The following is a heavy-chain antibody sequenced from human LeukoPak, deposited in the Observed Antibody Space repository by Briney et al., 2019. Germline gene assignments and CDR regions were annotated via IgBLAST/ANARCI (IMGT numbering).Heavy chain of an antibody. J-gene: IGHJ3*02. CDR2: ISSSSSTI. Sequence: PGGSLRLSCAASGFTFSSYSMNWVRQAPGKGLEWVSYISSSSSTIYYADSVKGRFTISRDNAKNSLYLQMNSLRAEDTAVYYCARDFVGSAFDIWGQGTMVTVSS. CDR1: GFTFSSYS. CDR3: ARDFVGSAFDI. V-gene: IGHV3-48*01. D-gene: IGHD1-26*01.